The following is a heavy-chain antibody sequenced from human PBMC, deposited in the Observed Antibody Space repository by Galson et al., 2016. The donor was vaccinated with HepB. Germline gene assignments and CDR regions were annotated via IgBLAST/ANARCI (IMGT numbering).Heavy chain of an antibody. CDR2: INWNGGTT. CDR3: AREKGHDLDY. V-gene: IGHV3-20*04. J-gene: IGHJ4*02. D-gene: IGHD5-12*01. Sequence: SLRLSCAASGFTFDDYAMTWVRQAPGKGLEWVSVINWNGGTTGYAGPVKGRFTISRDNVKNSLYLQMNTLRAEDTALYYCAREKGHDLDYWGQGTLVTVSS. CDR1: GFTFDDYA.